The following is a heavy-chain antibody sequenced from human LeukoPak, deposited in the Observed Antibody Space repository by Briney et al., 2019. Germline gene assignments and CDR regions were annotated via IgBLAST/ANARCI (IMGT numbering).Heavy chain of an antibody. J-gene: IGHJ4*02. D-gene: IGHD4/OR15-4a*01. CDR3: ARDGGSLDDYGDY. CDR2: INWNGGST. V-gene: IGHV3-20*04. Sequence: AGGSLRLSCAASGFTFDDYGMSWVRQAPAKGLEWVSGINWNGGSTGYADSVKGRFTISRDNAKNSLYLQMNSLRAEDTALYYCARDGGSLDDYGDYWGQGTLVTVSS. CDR1: GFTFDDYG.